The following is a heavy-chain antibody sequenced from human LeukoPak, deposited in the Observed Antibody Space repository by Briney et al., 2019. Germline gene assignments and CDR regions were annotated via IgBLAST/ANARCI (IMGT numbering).Heavy chain of an antibody. CDR2: ISSSGST. Sequence: SETLSLTCTVSGDSISSGDYYWSWIRQPAGKGLEWIGRISSSGSTNYNPSLKSRVTISVDTSKNQFSLKLSSVTAADTAVYYCARRRQLWFVREGPFDYWGQGTLVTVSS. V-gene: IGHV4-61*02. J-gene: IGHJ4*02. CDR1: GDSISSGDYY. CDR3: ARRRQLWFVREGPFDY. D-gene: IGHD5-18*01.